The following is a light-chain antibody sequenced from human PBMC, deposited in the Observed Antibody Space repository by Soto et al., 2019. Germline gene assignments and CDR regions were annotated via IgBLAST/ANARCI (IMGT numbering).Light chain of an antibody. V-gene: IGKV3-20*01. CDR3: QDYCTPGT. Sequence: EIVLAQSPGTLSLSPGEGATLSCRASQSVSTGYFAWYQQKPGQAPRLLIYGVSMRASGIPDRFYGSGSGTDFTLTISSLEPEDSAVYYCQDYCTPGTFGQGTKVEIK. J-gene: IGKJ1*01. CDR2: GVS. CDR1: QSVSTGY.